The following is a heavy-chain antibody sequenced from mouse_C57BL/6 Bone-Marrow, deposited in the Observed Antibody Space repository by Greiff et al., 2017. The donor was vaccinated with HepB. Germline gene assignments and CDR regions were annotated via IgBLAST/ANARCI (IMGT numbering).Heavy chain of an antibody. V-gene: IGHV14-4*01. Sequence: DVKLQESGAELVRPGASVKLSCTASGFNIKDDYMHWVKQSPEQGLEWIGWIDPENGDTEYASKFQGKATITADTSSNTAYLQLSSLTSEDTAVYYCTTYCYYAMDYWGQGTSVTVSS. J-gene: IGHJ4*01. CDR1: GFNIKDDY. CDR2: IDPENGDT. CDR3: TTYCYYAMDY.